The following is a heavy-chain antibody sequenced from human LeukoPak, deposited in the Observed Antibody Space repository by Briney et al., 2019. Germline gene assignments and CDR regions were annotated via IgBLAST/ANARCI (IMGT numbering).Heavy chain of an antibody. CDR3: ARGPRYYYDSSGYYF. CDR1: GGSMSLYH. D-gene: IGHD3-22*01. J-gene: IGHJ4*02. CDR2: INHSGST. V-gene: IGHV4-34*01. Sequence: PSETLPLTCTVSGGSMSLYHWGWIRQPPGKGLEWIGEINHSGSTNYNPSLKSRVTISVDTSKNQFSLKLSSVTAADTAVYYCARGPRYYYDSSGYYFWGQGTLVTVSS.